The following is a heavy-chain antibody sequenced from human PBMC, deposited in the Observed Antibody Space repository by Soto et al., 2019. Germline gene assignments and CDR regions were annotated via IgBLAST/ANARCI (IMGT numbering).Heavy chain of an antibody. CDR2: IYWNDDK. Sequence: QITLKESGPTLVKPTQTLTLTCTFSGFSLSTSGVVVCWSRQPPGQSLEWRALIYWNDDKRYSPSLKSRLTITKDTSKNQVVLTMTNMDPVDTATYYCALASCPWNPAAFDIWGQGTMVTVSS. J-gene: IGHJ3*02. D-gene: IGHD1-1*01. CDR1: GFSLSTSGVV. CDR3: ALASCPWNPAAFDI. V-gene: IGHV2-5*01.